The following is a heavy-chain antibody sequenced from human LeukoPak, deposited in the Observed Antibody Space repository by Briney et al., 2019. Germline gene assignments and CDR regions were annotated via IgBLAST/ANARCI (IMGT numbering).Heavy chain of an antibody. CDR3: TTPYCGGDCEHDL. D-gene: IGHD2-21*02. V-gene: IGHV3-15*01. Sequence: GGSLRLSCAASGFTFSNAWMSWVRQAPGKGLEWVGRIKSKTDGGTTDYAAPVKGRFTISRDDSKNTLYLQMNSLKTEDTAVYYCTTPYCGGDCEHDLWGRGTLVTVSS. J-gene: IGHJ2*01. CDR1: GFTFSNAW. CDR2: IKSKTDGGTT.